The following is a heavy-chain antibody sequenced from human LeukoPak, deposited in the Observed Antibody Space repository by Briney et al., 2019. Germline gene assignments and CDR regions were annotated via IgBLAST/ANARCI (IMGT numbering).Heavy chain of an antibody. V-gene: IGHV3-30-3*01. CDR2: ISYDGSNK. CDR3: ARDPRHGYGALRVDY. D-gene: IGHD4-17*01. J-gene: IGHJ4*02. CDR1: GFTFSSYA. Sequence: GGSLRLSCAASGFTFSSYAMHWVRQAPGKGLEWVAVISYDGSNKYYADSVKGRFTISRDNSKNTLYLQMNSLRAEDTAVYYCARDPRHGYGALRVDYWGQGTLVTVSS.